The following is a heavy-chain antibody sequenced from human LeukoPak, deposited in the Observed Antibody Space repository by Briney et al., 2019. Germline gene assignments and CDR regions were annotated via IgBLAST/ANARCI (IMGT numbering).Heavy chain of an antibody. CDR3: ARVDANWGVVDY. J-gene: IGHJ4*02. D-gene: IGHD7-27*01. V-gene: IGHV4-59*01. CDR1: GGSISTYY. Sequence: SSETLSLTCTLSGGSISTYYWSWIRQPPGKGLEWIGYFHYSGTTNYNPSLKSRVTISVDTSKNQFSLKLSSVTAADTAVYYCARVDANWGVVDYWGQGTLVTVSS. CDR2: FHYSGTT.